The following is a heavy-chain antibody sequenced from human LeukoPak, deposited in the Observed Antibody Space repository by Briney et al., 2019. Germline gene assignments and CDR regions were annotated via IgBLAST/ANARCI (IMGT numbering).Heavy chain of an antibody. V-gene: IGHV3-48*01. CDR1: GFTFSSFG. Sequence: GGSLRLSCAASGFTFSSFGMNWVRQAPGKGLEWVSYLSTSSNTIYYADSVKGRFTISRDNAKNSLYLQMNSLKTEDTAVYYCTTDSGDNWNYNWGQGTLVTVSS. CDR3: TTDSGDNWNYN. J-gene: IGHJ4*02. CDR2: LSTSSNTI. D-gene: IGHD1-7*01.